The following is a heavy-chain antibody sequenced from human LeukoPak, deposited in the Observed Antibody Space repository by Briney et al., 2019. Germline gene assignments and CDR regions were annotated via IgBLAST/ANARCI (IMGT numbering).Heavy chain of an antibody. Sequence: GRSLRLSCAASGFTFSTYNMNWVRQAPGKGLEWVSSITSGGTYTYYADSVKGRFTTSRDNAKNSLSLQLSSLRAEDTAVYYCARGHYDILTASYKWTPDYWGQGILVTVSS. D-gene: IGHD3-9*01. CDR3: ARGHYDILTASYKWTPDY. CDR2: ITSGGTYT. V-gene: IGHV3-21*06. J-gene: IGHJ4*02. CDR1: GFTFSTYN.